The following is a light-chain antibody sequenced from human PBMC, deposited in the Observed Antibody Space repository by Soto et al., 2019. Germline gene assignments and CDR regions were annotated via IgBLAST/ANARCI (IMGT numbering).Light chain of an antibody. CDR1: QSFSRSY. CDR3: QQYGSSPYA. Sequence: IVLTQSPATLSLSPGERVTLSCRASQSFSRSYLGWYQQKPGQAPRLLIYGESSRATGIPDRFSGSGSGTDFTLTISRLEPEDFAVYYCQQYGSSPYAFGQGTKLEIK. CDR2: GES. V-gene: IGKV3-20*01. J-gene: IGKJ2*01.